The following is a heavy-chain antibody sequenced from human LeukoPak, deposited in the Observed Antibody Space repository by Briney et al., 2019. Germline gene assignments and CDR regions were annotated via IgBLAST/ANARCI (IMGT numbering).Heavy chain of an antibody. D-gene: IGHD6-19*01. Sequence: GGSPRLSCAASGFTFSSYSMNWVRQAPGKGLEWVSSISSSSSYIYYADSVEGRFTISRDNAKNSLYLQMNSLRAEDTAVYYCARGLRGWGLNSDWGQGTLVTVSS. V-gene: IGHV3-21*01. CDR1: GFTFSSYS. CDR3: ARGLRGWGLNSD. CDR2: ISSSSSYI. J-gene: IGHJ4*02.